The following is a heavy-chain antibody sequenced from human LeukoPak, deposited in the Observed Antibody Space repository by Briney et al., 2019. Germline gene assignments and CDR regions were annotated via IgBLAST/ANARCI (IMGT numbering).Heavy chain of an antibody. J-gene: IGHJ6*03. CDR2: IKQDGSEK. D-gene: IGHD3-10*01. CDR3: ARIRYGSGNSHCYMDV. Sequence: SGGSLRLSCAASGFTFSSYWMSWVRQAPGKGLEWVANIKQDGSEKYYVDSVKGRFTISRDNAKNSLYLQMNSLRAEDTAVYYCARIRYGSGNSHCYMDVWGKGPTVTISS. V-gene: IGHV3-7*01. CDR1: GFTFSSYW.